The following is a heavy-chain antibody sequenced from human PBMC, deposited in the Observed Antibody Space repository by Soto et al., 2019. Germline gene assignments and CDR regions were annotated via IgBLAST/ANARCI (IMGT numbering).Heavy chain of an antibody. CDR3: ARDLNFIAAADYGMGV. V-gene: IGHV4-4*02. J-gene: IGHJ6*02. CDR1: GGSISSSNW. CDR2: IYHSGST. Sequence: SETLSLTCAVSGGSISSSNWWSWVRQPPGKGLEWIGEIYHSGSTNYNPSLKSRVTISVDKSKNQFSLKLSSVTAADTAVYYCARDLNFIAAADYGMGVWGQGTTVTVSS. D-gene: IGHD6-13*01.